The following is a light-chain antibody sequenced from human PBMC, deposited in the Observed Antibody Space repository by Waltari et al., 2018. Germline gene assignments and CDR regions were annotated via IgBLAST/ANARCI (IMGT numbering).Light chain of an antibody. CDR2: DVS. CDR3: SSYTSSSTLYV. CDR1: SIDVGGYNY. V-gene: IGLV2-14*01. Sequence: QSALTQPASVSGSPGQSITISCTGTSIDVGGYNYVSWYQQHPGKAPKLWIYDVSNRPSGVSNRFSGSKSGNTASLTISGLQAEDEADYYCSSYTSSSTLYVFGTGTKVTVL. J-gene: IGLJ1*01.